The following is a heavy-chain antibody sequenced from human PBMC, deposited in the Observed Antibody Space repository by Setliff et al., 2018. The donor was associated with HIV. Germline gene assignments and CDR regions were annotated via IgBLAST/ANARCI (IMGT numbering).Heavy chain of an antibody. Sequence: ASVKVSCKASGGTFSRSVFSWVRQAPGQGLEWMGRINPNSGGTNYAQKFQGRVTMTRDTSISTAYMELSRLRSDDTAVYYCAKDGGEVRWGQGTLVTVSS. CDR2: INPNSGGT. J-gene: IGHJ4*02. V-gene: IGHV1-2*06. D-gene: IGHD2-21*01. CDR3: AKDGGEVR. CDR1: GGTFSRSV.